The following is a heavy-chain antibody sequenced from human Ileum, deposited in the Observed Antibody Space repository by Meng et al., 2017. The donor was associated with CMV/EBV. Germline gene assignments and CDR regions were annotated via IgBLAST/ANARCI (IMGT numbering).Heavy chain of an antibody. CDR3: TKDDFGGLDY. J-gene: IGHJ4*02. Sequence: GESLKISCAAYGFTFSSCAMHWVRQTPGKGLQWVAVISNDANIKYYADSVKGRFTISRDNSENTVYLQMNSLRIEDTAVYFCTKDDFGGLDYWGEGTPVTVSS. CDR1: GFTFSSCA. D-gene: IGHD3-10*01. CDR2: ISNDANIK. V-gene: IGHV3-30-3*01.